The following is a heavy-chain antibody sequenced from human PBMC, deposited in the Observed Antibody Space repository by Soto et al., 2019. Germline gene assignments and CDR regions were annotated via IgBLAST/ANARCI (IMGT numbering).Heavy chain of an antibody. V-gene: IGHV6-1*01. J-gene: IGHJ6*02. Sequence: PSRTLSLTCAISGDSVSSNSAAWNWIRQSPSRGLEWLGRTYYRSKWYNDYAVSVKSRITINPDTSKNQFSLQLNSVTPADTAVYYCARGPRYSYGSNYYYYGMDVWGQGTTVTVSS. D-gene: IGHD5-18*01. CDR2: TYYRSKWYN. CDR1: GDSVSSNSAA. CDR3: ARGPRYSYGSNYYYYGMDV.